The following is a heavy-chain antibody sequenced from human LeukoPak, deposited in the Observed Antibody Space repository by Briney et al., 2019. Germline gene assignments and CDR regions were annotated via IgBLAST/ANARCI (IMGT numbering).Heavy chain of an antibody. D-gene: IGHD3-16*02. CDR3: AKVSYDYVWGSYRPRAYYFDY. V-gene: IGHV3-23*01. CDR2: ISGSGGST. Sequence: PGGSLRLSCAASGFTFSSYAMSWVRQAPGKGLEWVSAISGSGGSTYYADSVKGRFTISRDNSKNTLYLQMNSLRAEDTAVYYCAKVSYDYVWGSYRPRAYYFDYWGQGTLVTVSS. CDR1: GFTFSSYA. J-gene: IGHJ4*02.